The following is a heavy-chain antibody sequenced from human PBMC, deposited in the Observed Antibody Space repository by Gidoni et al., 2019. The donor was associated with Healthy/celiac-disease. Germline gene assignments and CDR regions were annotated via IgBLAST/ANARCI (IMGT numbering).Heavy chain of an antibody. V-gene: IGHV3-74*01. CDR2: INSDGIST. J-gene: IGHJ3*02. CDR1: GFTFSSYR. CDR3: ARVGADAFDI. Sequence: EVQLLESGGGLVRPGGSLRLPCAASGFTFSSYRTHWVRQAPGEGLVWVARINSDGISTSYADSVKGRFTISRDNAKNTLYLQMNSLRAEDTAVYYCARVGADAFDIWGQGTMVTVSS.